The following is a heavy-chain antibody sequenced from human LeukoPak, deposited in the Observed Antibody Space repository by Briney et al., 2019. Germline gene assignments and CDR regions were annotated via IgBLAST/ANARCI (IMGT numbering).Heavy chain of an antibody. J-gene: IGHJ4*02. CDR3: ARGRRLRYYDY. D-gene: IGHD3-16*01. Sequence: SETLPLTCAVYGGSFSCYYWSWIRQPPGKGLEWIGEINHSGSTNYNPSLKSRVTISVDTSKNQFSLKLSSVTAADTAVYYCARGRRLRYYDYWGQGTLVTVSS. CDR1: GGSFSCYY. V-gene: IGHV4-34*01. CDR2: INHSGST.